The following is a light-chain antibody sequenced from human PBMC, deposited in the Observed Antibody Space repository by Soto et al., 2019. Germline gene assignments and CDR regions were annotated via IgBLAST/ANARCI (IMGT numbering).Light chain of an antibody. CDR1: QSLAYSDGNTY. J-gene: IGKJ2*01. CDR3: MQGTHWPPYT. V-gene: IGKV2-30*01. CDR2: KVS. Sequence: DVVMTQSPLSLPVTLGQPASISCRSSQSLAYSDGNTYLNWFQQRPGQSPRRLIYKVSNRDSVVPDRFGGSGSGTDFTLKISRVEAEDVGVYYCMQGTHWPPYTFGQGTKLEIK.